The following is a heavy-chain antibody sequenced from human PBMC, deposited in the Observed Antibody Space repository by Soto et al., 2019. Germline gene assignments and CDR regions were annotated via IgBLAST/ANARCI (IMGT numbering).Heavy chain of an antibody. Sequence: QVQLVQSGAEVKKPGSSVKVSCKASGGAFSSYTISWVRQAPGQGLEWMGRIIPILGIANYAHKFQGRVTITADKSTSTAYMELSSLRSEDTAVYCCARRAAENCSMDVWGKGTTVTVAS. CDR1: GGAFSSYT. CDR3: ARRAAENCSMDV. D-gene: IGHD6-25*01. CDR2: IIPILGIA. V-gene: IGHV1-69*02. J-gene: IGHJ6*03.